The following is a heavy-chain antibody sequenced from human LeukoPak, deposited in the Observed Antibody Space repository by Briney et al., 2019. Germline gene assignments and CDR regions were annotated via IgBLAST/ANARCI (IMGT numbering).Heavy chain of an antibody. D-gene: IGHD3-3*01. J-gene: IGHJ3*02. CDR1: GYTFTGYY. Sequence: ASVKVSCKASGYTFTGYYMHWVRQAPGQGLEWMGWINPNSGGTNYAQKFQGRVTMTRDTSISTAYMELSRLRSDDTAVYYCARPPEEYDFWSGYSDWAFDIWGQGTMVTVSS. V-gene: IGHV1-2*02. CDR2: INPNSGGT. CDR3: ARPPEEYDFWSGYSDWAFDI.